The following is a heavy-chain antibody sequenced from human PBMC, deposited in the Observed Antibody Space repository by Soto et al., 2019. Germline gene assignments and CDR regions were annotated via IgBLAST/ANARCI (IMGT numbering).Heavy chain of an antibody. V-gene: IGHV1-3*01. Sequence: GASVKVSCKASGYTFTSYGISWVRQAPGQRLEWMGWINAGNGNTKYSQKFQGRVTITRDTSASTAYMELSSLRSEDTAVYYCARDHVLYCSSTSCPLGPWGQGTLVTVSS. CDR1: GYTFTSYG. CDR3: ARDHVLYCSSTSCPLGP. J-gene: IGHJ5*02. D-gene: IGHD2-2*01. CDR2: INAGNGNT.